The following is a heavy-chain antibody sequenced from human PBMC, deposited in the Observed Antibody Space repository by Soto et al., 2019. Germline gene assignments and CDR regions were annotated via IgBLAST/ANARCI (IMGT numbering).Heavy chain of an antibody. CDR1: GGSISSYY. J-gene: IGHJ6*02. V-gene: IGHV4-59*01. CDR3: ARLLLLPAATSYYYYYGMDV. CDR2: IYYSGST. Sequence: KPSETLSLTCTVSGGSISSYYWSWIRQPPGKGLEWIGYIYYSGSTNYNPSLKSRVTISVDTSKNQFSLKLSSVTAADTAVYYCARLLLLPAATSYYYYYGMDVWGQGTTVTV. D-gene: IGHD2-2*01.